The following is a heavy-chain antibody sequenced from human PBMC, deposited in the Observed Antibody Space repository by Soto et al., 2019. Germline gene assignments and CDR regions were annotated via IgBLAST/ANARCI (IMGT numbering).Heavy chain of an antibody. D-gene: IGHD6-13*01. Sequence: PSETLSLTCTVSGGSVNSGAFYWNWIRQHPGKGLEWIGYIYYSGSTNYNPSLKSRVTISVDTSKNQFSLKLSSVTAADTAVYYCARVPVGSSSLVGWFDPWGQGTLVTVSS. CDR2: IYYSGST. CDR1: GGSVNSGAFY. V-gene: IGHV4-61*08. CDR3: ARVPVGSSSLVGWFDP. J-gene: IGHJ5*02.